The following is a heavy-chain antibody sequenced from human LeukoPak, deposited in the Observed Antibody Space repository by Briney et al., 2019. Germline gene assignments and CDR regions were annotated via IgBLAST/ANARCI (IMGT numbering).Heavy chain of an antibody. Sequence: ASVKVSCKASGYTFTGYSIQWVRQAPGQGLEWMGWIDPNSGGTNYAQKFQGRVTMTSDTSISTAYMELSRLRSDDTAVYYCARGKTTVYCGGDCYAFDYWGQGSLVTVSS. J-gene: IGHJ4*02. CDR2: IDPNSGGT. D-gene: IGHD2-21*02. CDR1: GYTFTGYS. CDR3: ARGKTTVYCGGDCYAFDY. V-gene: IGHV1-2*02.